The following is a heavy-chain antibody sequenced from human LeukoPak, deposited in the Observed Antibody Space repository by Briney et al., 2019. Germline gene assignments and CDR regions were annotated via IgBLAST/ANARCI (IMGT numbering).Heavy chain of an antibody. V-gene: IGHV3-48*04. CDR2: IGTSSTTI. CDR1: GFTFSSYT. Sequence: GGSLRLSCAASGFTFSSYTMNWVRQPPGKGLEWVSNIGTSSTTIYYADSVKGRFTISRDNAKNTLYLQMNSLRAEDTAVYYCARDLGDWSSWGQGTLVTVSS. J-gene: IGHJ5*02. CDR3: ARDLGDWSS. D-gene: IGHD3/OR15-3a*01.